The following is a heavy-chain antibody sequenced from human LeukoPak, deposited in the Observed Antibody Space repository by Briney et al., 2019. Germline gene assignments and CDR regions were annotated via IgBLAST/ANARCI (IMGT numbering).Heavy chain of an antibody. D-gene: IGHD5-18*01. CDR3: ARERGGYSYGY. J-gene: IGHJ4*02. Sequence: SVKVSCKASGGTFSSYAISWVRQAPGQGLEWMGGIIPIFDTANYAQKFQGRVTITADKSTSTAYMELSSLRSEDTAVYYCARERGGYSYGYWGQGTLVTVSS. CDR2: IIPIFDTA. V-gene: IGHV1-69*06. CDR1: GGTFSSYA.